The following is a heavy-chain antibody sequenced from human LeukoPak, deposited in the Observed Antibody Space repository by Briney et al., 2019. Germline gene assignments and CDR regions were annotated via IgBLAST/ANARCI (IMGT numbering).Heavy chain of an antibody. D-gene: IGHD2-2*01. J-gene: IGHJ4*02. Sequence: GASVKVACKASGYTFTSYGISWVRRAPGQGLEWMGWISAYNGNTNYAQKLQGRVTMTTDTSTSTAYMELRSLRSDDTAVYYCARVGTIVVVPAAKSLDYWGQGTLVTVSS. CDR2: ISAYNGNT. CDR3: ARVGTIVVVPAAKSLDY. V-gene: IGHV1-18*01. CDR1: GYTFTSYG.